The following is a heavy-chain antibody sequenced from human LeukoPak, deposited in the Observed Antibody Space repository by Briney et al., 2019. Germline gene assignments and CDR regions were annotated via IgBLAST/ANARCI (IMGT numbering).Heavy chain of an antibody. Sequence: QSSETLSLTCAVSGGSITGSNWWTWVRQPPGKGLEWIGEIYHSGSTNYNPSLKGRVTISVDKSNNQFSLKLNSMTAADTAVYYCARNAGNSDVDYWGQGILVTVSS. D-gene: IGHD4-23*01. CDR2: IYHSGST. V-gene: IGHV4-4*02. CDR3: ARNAGNSDVDY. J-gene: IGHJ4*02. CDR1: GGSITGSNW.